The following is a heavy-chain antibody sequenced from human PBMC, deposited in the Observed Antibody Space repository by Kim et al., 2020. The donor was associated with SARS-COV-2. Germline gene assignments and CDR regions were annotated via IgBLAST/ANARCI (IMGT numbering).Heavy chain of an antibody. CDR3: ARDSSSWYPQTDYYYGMDV. D-gene: IGHD6-13*01. CDR2: ISYDGSNK. CDR1: GFTFSSYA. V-gene: IGHV3-30*04. Sequence: GGSLRLSCAASGFTFSSYAMHWVRQAPGKGLEWVAVISYDGSNKYYADSVKGRFTISRDNSKNTLYLQMNSLRAEDTAVYYCARDSSSWYPQTDYYYGMDVWGQGTTVTVSS. J-gene: IGHJ6*02.